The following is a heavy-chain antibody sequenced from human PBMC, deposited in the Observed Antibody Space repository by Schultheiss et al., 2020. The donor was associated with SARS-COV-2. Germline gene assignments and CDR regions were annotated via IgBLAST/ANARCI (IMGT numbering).Heavy chain of an antibody. CDR1: GGSFSGYY. CDR3: ARDRYCSGGSCYSVMG. D-gene: IGHD2-15*01. J-gene: IGHJ4*02. CDR2: INHSGST. V-gene: IGHV4-34*01. Sequence: ESLKISCAVYGGSFSGYYWSWIRQPPGKGLEWIGEINHSGSTNYNPSLKSRVTISVDTSKNQFSLKLSSVTAADTAVYYCARDRYCSGGSCYSVMGWGQGTLVTVSS.